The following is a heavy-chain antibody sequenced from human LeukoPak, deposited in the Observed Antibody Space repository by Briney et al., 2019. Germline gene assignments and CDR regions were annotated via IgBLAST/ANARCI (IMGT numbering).Heavy chain of an antibody. CDR2: ISHDGGNK. J-gene: IGHJ4*02. V-gene: IGHV3-30*04. CDR1: GFSFSTYA. D-gene: IGHD3-10*01. Sequence: GGSLRLSCAASGFSFSTYAIHWVRQAPGKGLEWVAVISHDGGNKYHADSVKGRFTISRDNSENTLYLQMNSLRPEDTAVYYCGRGINSGSYYNIVYWGQGTLVTVSS. CDR3: GRGINSGSYYNIVY.